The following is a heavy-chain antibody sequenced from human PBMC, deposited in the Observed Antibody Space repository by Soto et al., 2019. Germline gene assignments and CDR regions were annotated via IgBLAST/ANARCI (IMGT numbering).Heavy chain of an antibody. J-gene: IGHJ4*02. CDR2: INAGKGNT. D-gene: IGHD6-19*01. Sequence: QVQLVQSGAEVKKPGASVKVSCKASGYTFTRYAMHWVRQAPGQRLEWVGWINAGKGNTKYSQKFQGRVTITRDTYASTDYVELSSLRSEDTAVYYCARDPDSSGWYYFDYWGQGTLVTVSS. V-gene: IGHV1-3*01. CDR3: ARDPDSSGWYYFDY. CDR1: GYTFTRYA.